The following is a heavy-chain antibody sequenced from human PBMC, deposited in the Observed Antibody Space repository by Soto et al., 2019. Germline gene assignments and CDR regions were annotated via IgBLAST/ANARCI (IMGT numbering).Heavy chain of an antibody. CDR1: GFTFSSYG. CDR3: AREEGGARYYYYYGMDV. J-gene: IGHJ6*02. Sequence: PGGSLRLSCAASGFTFSSYGMHWVRQAPGKGLEWVAVIWYDGSNKYYADSVKGRFTISRDNSKNTLYLQMNSLRAEDTAVYYCAREEGGARYYYYYGMDVWGQGTTVTVSS. D-gene: IGHD1-26*01. V-gene: IGHV3-33*01. CDR2: IWYDGSNK.